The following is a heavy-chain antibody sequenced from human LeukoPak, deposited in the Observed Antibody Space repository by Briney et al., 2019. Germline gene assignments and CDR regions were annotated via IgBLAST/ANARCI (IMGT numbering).Heavy chain of an antibody. CDR1: GFTFSSYA. CDR3: AKDPAGITMVRGVNYFDY. CDR2: ISGSGGST. D-gene: IGHD3-10*01. Sequence: PGGSLRLSCAASGFTFSSYAMSWVRQAPGKGLEWVSAISGSGGSTYYADSVKGRFTISRDNSKNTLYLQMNGLRAEDTAVYYCAKDPAGITMVRGVNYFDYWGQGTLVTVSS. J-gene: IGHJ4*02. V-gene: IGHV3-23*01.